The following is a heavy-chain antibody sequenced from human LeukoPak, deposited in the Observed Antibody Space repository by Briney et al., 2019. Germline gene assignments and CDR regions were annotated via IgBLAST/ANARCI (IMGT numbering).Heavy chain of an antibody. CDR3: ADFNGSYFDY. Sequence: PGRSLRLSCAASGFTFSSYVMHWVRQAPGKGLEWVAIISYDGSNEYYADSVKGRFTISRDNSKNTLYLQMNSLRAEDTAVYYCADFNGSYFDYWGQETLVTVSS. CDR1: GFTFSSYV. CDR2: ISYDGSNE. V-gene: IGHV3-30*04. J-gene: IGHJ4*02.